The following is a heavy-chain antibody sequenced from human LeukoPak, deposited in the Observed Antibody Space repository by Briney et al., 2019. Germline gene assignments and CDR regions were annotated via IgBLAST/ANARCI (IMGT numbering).Heavy chain of an antibody. V-gene: IGHV3-30-3*01. Sequence: GRSLRLSCAASGFTFSSYAMHWVRQAPGKGLEWVAVISYDGSNKYYADSVKGRFTISRDNSKNTLYLQMNSLRAEDTALYYCAKDIGSSGWEYFQHWGQGTLVTVSS. CDR1: GFTFSSYA. CDR2: ISYDGSNK. CDR3: AKDIGSSGWEYFQH. J-gene: IGHJ1*01. D-gene: IGHD6-19*01.